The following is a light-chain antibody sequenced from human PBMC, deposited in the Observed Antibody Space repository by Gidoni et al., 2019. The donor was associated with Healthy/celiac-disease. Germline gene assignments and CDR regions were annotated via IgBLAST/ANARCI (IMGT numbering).Light chain of an antibody. Sequence: DIVLTQSPGTLSLSLGERATLSCRASQSVSSSYLAWYQQKPGQAPRLLIYGASSRATGIPDRFSGSGSGTDFTLTISRLEPEDFAVYYCQQYGSSPPSTFGQGTKVEIK. CDR3: QQYGSSPPST. V-gene: IGKV3-20*01. J-gene: IGKJ1*01. CDR1: QSVSSSY. CDR2: GAS.